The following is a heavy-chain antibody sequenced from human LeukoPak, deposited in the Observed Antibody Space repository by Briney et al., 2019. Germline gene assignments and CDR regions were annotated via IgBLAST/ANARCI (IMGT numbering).Heavy chain of an antibody. D-gene: IGHD6-13*01. Sequence: ASVKVSCKASGGTFSSYAISWVRQAPGQGLEWMGRIISILGIANYAQKFQGRVTITADKSTSTAYMELSSLRSEDTAVYYCAREGYSSSWWGYWGQGTLVTVSS. CDR1: GGTFSSYA. J-gene: IGHJ4*02. CDR2: IISILGIA. CDR3: AREGYSSSWWGY. V-gene: IGHV1-69*04.